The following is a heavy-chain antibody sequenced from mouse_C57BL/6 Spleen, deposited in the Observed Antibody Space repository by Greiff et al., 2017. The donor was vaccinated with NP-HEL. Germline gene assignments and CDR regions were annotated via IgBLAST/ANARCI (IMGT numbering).Heavy chain of an antibody. V-gene: IGHV14-4*01. CDR2: IDPENGDT. D-gene: IGHD2-2*01. CDR1: GFNIKDDY. J-gene: IGHJ3*01. Sequence: DVQLQESGAELVRPGASVKLSCTASGFNIKDDYMHWVKQRPEQGLEWIGWIDPENGDTEYASKFQGKATITADTSSNTAYLQLSSLTSEDTAVYYCTRMVTTRAWFAYWGQGTLVTVSA. CDR3: TRMVTTRAWFAY.